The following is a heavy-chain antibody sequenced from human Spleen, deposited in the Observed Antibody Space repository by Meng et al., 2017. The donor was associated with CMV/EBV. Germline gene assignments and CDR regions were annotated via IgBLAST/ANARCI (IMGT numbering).Heavy chain of an antibody. CDR2: MIPILNIA. CDR3: ARGRRPLRATAVYYFDY. CDR1: GGTFSSYA. Sequence: SVKVSCKASGGTFSSYAISWVRQAPGQGLEWMGGMIPILNIANYAQNFQGRVAFTADQSTSTFYMQLSDLRSDDTAVYYCARGRRPLRATAVYYFDYWGQGTLVTVSS. V-gene: IGHV1-69*10. J-gene: IGHJ4*02. D-gene: IGHD6-25*01.